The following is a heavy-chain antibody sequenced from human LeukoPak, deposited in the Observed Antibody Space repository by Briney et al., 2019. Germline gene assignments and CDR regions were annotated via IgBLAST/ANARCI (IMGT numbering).Heavy chain of an antibody. D-gene: IGHD5-24*01. CDR1: GGSFSGYY. CDR3: ARGTGRDGYRAEYYFDY. V-gene: IGHV4-34*01. J-gene: IGHJ4*02. CDR2: INHSGST. Sequence: PSETLSLTCAVYGGSFSGYYWSWIRQPPGKGLEWIGEINHSGSTNYNPSLKSRVTISVDTSKNQFSLKLSSVTAADTAVYYCARGTGRDGYRAEYYFDYWGQGTLVTVSS.